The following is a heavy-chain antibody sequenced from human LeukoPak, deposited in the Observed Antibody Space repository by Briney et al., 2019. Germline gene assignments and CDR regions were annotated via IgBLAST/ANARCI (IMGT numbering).Heavy chain of an antibody. J-gene: IGHJ4*02. CDR3: ARTSVAGNEFDY. Sequence: GASVKVSCKASGYTFTGYYMHWVRQAPGQGLEWMGWISAYNGNTNYAQKLQGRVTMTTDTSTSTAYMELRSLRSDDKAVYYCARTSVAGNEFDYWGQGTLVTVSS. CDR1: GYTFTGYY. D-gene: IGHD6-19*01. V-gene: IGHV1-18*04. CDR2: ISAYNGNT.